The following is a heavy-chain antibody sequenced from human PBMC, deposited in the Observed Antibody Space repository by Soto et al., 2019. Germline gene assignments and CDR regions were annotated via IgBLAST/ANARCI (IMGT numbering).Heavy chain of an antibody. CDR2: INWKSDI. Sequence: LRLSCAVSGFTFDDNAMHWVRQAPEKGLELVSGINWKSDIGYADSVKGRFTISRDNAENSLYLQMNSLRAEDTALYYCAIAQDRGGRTTFIYWGQGTQVAVSS. V-gene: IGHV3-9*01. CDR1: GFTFDDNA. D-gene: IGHD3-16*01. J-gene: IGHJ4*02. CDR3: AIAQDRGGRTTFIY.